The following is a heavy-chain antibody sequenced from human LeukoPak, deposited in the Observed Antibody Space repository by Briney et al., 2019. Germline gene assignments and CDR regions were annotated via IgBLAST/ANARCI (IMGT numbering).Heavy chain of an antibody. D-gene: IGHD6-13*01. CDR2: ISAYNGNT. V-gene: IGHV1-18*01. Sequence: GASVKVSCKASGYTFTCYGISWVRQAPGQGLEWMGWISAYNGNTNYAQKLQGRVTMTTDTSTSTAYMELRSLRSDDTAVYYCASSSYSSSWYPYYYYGMDVWGQGTTVTVSS. CDR1: GYTFTCYG. J-gene: IGHJ6*02. CDR3: ASSSYSSSWYPYYYYGMDV.